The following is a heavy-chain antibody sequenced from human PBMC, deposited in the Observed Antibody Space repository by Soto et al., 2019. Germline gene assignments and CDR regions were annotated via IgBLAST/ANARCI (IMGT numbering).Heavy chain of an antibody. CDR2: IYYSGST. CDR1: GGSISSSSYY. CDR3: ARRDLTAAGTSAFDY. V-gene: IGHV4-39*01. D-gene: IGHD6-13*01. Sequence: PSETLSLTCTVSGGSISSSSYYWGWIRQPPGKGLEWIGSIYYSGSTYYNPSLKSRVTISVDTSKNQFSLKLSSVTAADTAVYYCARRDLTAAGTSAFDYWGQGTLVTVSS. J-gene: IGHJ4*02.